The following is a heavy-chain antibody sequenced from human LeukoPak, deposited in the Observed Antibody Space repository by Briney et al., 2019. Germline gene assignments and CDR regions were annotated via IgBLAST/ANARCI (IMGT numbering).Heavy chain of an antibody. CDR3: AAGMVRGVNYYYYYMDV. D-gene: IGHD3-10*01. V-gene: IGHV1-24*01. Sequence: ASVKVSCKVSGYTLTELSMHWVRQAPGKGLEWMGGFDPEDGETIYAQKFQGRVTMTEDTSTDTAYMELSSLRSEDTAVYYCAAGMVRGVNYYYYYMDVWGKGTTVTVSS. CDR1: GYTLTELS. J-gene: IGHJ6*03. CDR2: FDPEDGET.